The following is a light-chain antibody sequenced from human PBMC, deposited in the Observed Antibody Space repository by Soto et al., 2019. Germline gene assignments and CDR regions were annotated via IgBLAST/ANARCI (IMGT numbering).Light chain of an antibody. CDR2: DVS. Sequence: QSALTQPRSVSGSPGQSVTISCTGTSSDVGGYNYVSWYQQHPGKAPKLMIYDVSQRPSGVPDRFSGSKSGNTASLIISGLQDEDEADYYCCSYAGSHFLFGGGTKLTVL. V-gene: IGLV2-11*01. CDR3: CSYAGSHFL. CDR1: SSDVGGYNY. J-gene: IGLJ2*01.